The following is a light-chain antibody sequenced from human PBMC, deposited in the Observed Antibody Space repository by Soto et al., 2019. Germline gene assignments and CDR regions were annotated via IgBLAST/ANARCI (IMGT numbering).Light chain of an antibody. Sequence: EIVLTQSPGTLSLSPGERATLSCRASQSVSSTYLAWYQHKPGQTPRVLIYGASTRAIGIPARFSGSGFGTEFTLTISSLQSEDFAVYYCQQYNNWPPITFGQGTRLEIK. V-gene: IGKV3-15*01. CDR1: QSVSSTY. J-gene: IGKJ5*01. CDR2: GAS. CDR3: QQYNNWPPIT.